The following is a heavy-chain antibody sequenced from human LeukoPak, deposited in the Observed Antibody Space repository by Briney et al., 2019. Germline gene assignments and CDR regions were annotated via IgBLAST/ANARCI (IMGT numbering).Heavy chain of an antibody. J-gene: IGHJ4*02. D-gene: IGHD1/OR15-1a*01. CDR2: INHSGRI. CDR1: GGSFSGYY. V-gene: IGHV4-34*01. Sequence: SSETLSLTCAVYGGSFSGYYWSWIRQPPGKGLGWIGEINHSGRINYNPSLKSRVTISSDASKNQFSLKVTSVTAADTAVYYCARVSGLNNFDLWGQGTLVTVSS. CDR3: ARVSGLNNFDL.